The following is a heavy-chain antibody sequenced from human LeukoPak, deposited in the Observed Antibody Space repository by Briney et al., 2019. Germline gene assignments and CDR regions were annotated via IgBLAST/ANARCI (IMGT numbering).Heavy chain of an antibody. CDR2: INHSGST. CDR3: ASLAARDNWFDP. J-gene: IGHJ5*02. CDR1: GGSFSGYY. Sequence: SETLSLTCAVYGGSFSGYYWSWIRQPPGKGREWIGEINHSGSTNYNPSLKSRVTISVDTSKNQFSLKLSSVTAADTAVYYCASLAARDNWFDPWGQGTLVTVSS. V-gene: IGHV4-34*01. D-gene: IGHD6-6*01.